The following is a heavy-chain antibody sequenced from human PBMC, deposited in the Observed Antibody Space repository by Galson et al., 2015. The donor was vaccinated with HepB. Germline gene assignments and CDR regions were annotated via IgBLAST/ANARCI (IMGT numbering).Heavy chain of an antibody. J-gene: IGHJ5*02. CDR2: ISSSGDNT. Sequence: SLRLSCAASGFTFSSFAMSWVRQAPGKGLEWVSTISSSGDNTYYADSVKGRFTISRDNSKNTLFLQLNSLMAEDTAMYYCAKQPVAVSATPWFDPWGQGTLVTVSS. D-gene: IGHD2-15*01. CDR1: GFTFSSFA. V-gene: IGHV3-23*01. CDR3: AKQPVAVSATPWFDP.